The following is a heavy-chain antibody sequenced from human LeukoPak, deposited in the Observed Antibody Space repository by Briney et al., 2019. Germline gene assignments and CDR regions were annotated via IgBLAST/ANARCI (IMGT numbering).Heavy chain of an antibody. D-gene: IGHD5-24*01. J-gene: IGHJ3*02. CDR3: ARGAMRDGYIRGAFDI. CDR2: VIPIFGTA. CDR1: GGTFSSYA. Sequence: SVKVSCKASGGTFSSYAISWVRQAPGQGLEWMGGVIPIFGTANYAQKFQGRVTITADESTSTAYMELSSLRSEDTAVYYCARGAMRDGYIRGAFDIWGQGTMVTVSS. V-gene: IGHV1-69*13.